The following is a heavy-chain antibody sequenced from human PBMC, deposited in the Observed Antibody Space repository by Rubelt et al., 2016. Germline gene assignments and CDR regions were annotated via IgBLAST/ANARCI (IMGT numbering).Heavy chain of an antibody. CDR3: ARDDWGLRFLVDYYYGMDV. Sequence: DTGKGRFTISRDNAKNSLYLQMNSLRAEDTAVYYCARDDWGLRFLVDYYYGMDVWGQGTTVTVSS. J-gene: IGHJ6*02. V-gene: IGHV3-11*06. D-gene: IGHD3-3*01.